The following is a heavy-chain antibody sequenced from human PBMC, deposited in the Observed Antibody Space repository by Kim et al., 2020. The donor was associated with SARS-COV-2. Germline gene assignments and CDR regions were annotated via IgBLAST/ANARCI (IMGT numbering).Heavy chain of an antibody. J-gene: IGHJ4*02. CDR2: R. CDR3: ARGPNYSPFDY. Sequence: RYDPSSVRGRFTISRDNDKNSLYMQMNSLRAEDTAVYYCARGPNYSPFDYWGQGTLVTVSS. D-gene: IGHD4-4*01. V-gene: IGHV3-48*03.